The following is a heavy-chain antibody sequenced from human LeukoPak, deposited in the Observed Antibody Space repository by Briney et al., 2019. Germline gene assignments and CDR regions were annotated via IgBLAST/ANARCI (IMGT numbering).Heavy chain of an antibody. D-gene: IGHD6-6*01. V-gene: IGHV4-39*07. J-gene: IGHJ4*02. CDR3: AKTGSSIAARPPDY. CDR2: VYDSGST. Sequence: SETLSLTCTVSGGSISSSSYYWGWIRQPPGKGLEWIGSVYDSGSTYYNPSLKSRVTISLDTSKNQFSLKLTSVTAADTAVYYCAKTGSSIAARPPDYWGQGTLVTVSP. CDR1: GGSISSSSYY.